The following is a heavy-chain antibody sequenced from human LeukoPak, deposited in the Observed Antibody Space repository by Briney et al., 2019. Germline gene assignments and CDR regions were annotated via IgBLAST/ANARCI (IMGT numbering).Heavy chain of an antibody. J-gene: IGHJ6*02. CDR1: GFTVSNNY. Sequence: GGSLRLSGAASGFTVSNNYMNWVRQAPGKGLEWVSVIYSGGSTHYPDSVKGRFAISRDNSKNTLYLQMNSLRAEDTAVYYCAREYQGMDVWGQGTTVTVS. CDR3: AREYQGMDV. V-gene: IGHV3-53*01. CDR2: IYSGGST. D-gene: IGHD2-2*01.